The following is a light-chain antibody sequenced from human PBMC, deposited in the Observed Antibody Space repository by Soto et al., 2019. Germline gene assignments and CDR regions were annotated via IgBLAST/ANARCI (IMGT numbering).Light chain of an antibody. CDR3: QQSYDIPT. V-gene: IGKV1-39*01. CDR1: QSISSY. CDR2: AAS. Sequence: DIQMTQSPSSLSASVGDRVTMTCRASQSISSYLNWYQQKPGKAPKLLIYAASTLQSGVPPRFSGSGSGTDFTLSINSLQPEDFATYYCQQSYDIPTFGQGTKVDIK. J-gene: IGKJ1*01.